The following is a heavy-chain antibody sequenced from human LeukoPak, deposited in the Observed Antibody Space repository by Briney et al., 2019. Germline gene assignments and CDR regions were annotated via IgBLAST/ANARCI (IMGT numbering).Heavy chain of an antibody. CDR2: IIPIFGTA. J-gene: IGHJ6*03. V-gene: IGHV1-69*05. CDR3: ARDPHYYMDV. Sequence: GASVKVSCKASGGTFSSYAISWVRQAPGQGLEWMGRIIPIFGTANYAQKFQGRVTITTDESTSTAYMELSSLRSEDTAVYYYARDPHYYMDVWGKGTTVTVSS. CDR1: GGTFSSYA.